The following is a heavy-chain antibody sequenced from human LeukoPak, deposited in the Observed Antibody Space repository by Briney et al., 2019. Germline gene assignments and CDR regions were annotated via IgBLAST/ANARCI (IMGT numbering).Heavy chain of an antibody. CDR1: GYTFTSYG. V-gene: IGHV1-18*01. J-gene: IGHJ3*02. CDR3: ATDYRYCSSISCNGIDAFDI. Sequence: ASVKVSCKASGYTFTSYGISWVRQAPGQGLEWMGWIIAYNGNTNYAQKLQGRVTMTPDTSTSTAYMELRSLRSDDTAVYYCATDYRYCSSISCNGIDAFDIWGQGTMVTVCS. CDR2: IIAYNGNT. D-gene: IGHD2-2*01.